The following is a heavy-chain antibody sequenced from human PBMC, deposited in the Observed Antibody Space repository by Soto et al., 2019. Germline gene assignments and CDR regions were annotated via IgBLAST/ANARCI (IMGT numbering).Heavy chain of an antibody. CDR2: ISAYNGNT. D-gene: IGHD3-10*01. V-gene: IGHV1-18*01. CDR1: GYTFTSYG. J-gene: IGHJ4*02. CDR3: ARTSVWFWALYYFDY. Sequence: QVQLVQSGAEVKKPGASVKVSCKASGYTFTSYGISWVRQAPGQGLEWMGWISAYNGNTNYAQKLQGRVTMTTDTSTSTADMELRSLRSDDTAVYYCARTSVWFWALYYFDYWGQGTLVTVSS.